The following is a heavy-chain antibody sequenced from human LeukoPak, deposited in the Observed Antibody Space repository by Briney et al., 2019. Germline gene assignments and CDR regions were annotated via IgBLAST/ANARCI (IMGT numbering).Heavy chain of an antibody. D-gene: IGHD3-16*02. Sequence: SQTLSLTCAISGDSVSSNSAAWNWIRQSPSRGLEWLGRTYYRSKWYNDYAVSVKSRITINPDTSKNQFSLQLNSVTPEDTAVYYCASHHYDYVWGSYPYYYFDYWGQGTLVTVSS. J-gene: IGHJ4*02. CDR3: ASHHYDYVWGSYPYYYFDY. V-gene: IGHV6-1*01. CDR2: TYYRSKWYN. CDR1: GDSVSSNSAA.